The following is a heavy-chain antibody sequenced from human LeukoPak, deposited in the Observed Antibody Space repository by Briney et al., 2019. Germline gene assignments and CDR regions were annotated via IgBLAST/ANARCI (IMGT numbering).Heavy chain of an antibody. D-gene: IGHD1-1*01. V-gene: IGHV4-59*05. CDR3: ARLMGAGTTAGAKRESDY. CDR1: GGSINNYY. Sequence: PSETLSLTCTVSGGSINNYYWSWIRQPPGKGLEWIGSIYYSGSTYYNPSLKSRVTISVDTSKNQFSLKLSSVTAADTAVYYCARLMGAGTTAGAKRESDYWGQGTLVTVSS. CDR2: IYYSGST. J-gene: IGHJ4*02.